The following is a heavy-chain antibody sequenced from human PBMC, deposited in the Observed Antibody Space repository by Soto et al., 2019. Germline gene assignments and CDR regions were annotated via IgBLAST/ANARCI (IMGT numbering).Heavy chain of an antibody. D-gene: IGHD7-27*01. V-gene: IGHV3-30*03. J-gene: IGHJ5*02. Sequence: GGSLRLSCTASGFSFSSHGMHWVRQAPGKGLEWVAVVTFDGSHQYYADSVKGRFTISRDNSRNMVYLQMNSLREDDTAIYFCARSSISYYWGPFDLRGQRSQVIVS. CDR1: GFSFSSHG. CDR3: ARSSISYYWGPFDL. CDR2: VTFDGSHQ.